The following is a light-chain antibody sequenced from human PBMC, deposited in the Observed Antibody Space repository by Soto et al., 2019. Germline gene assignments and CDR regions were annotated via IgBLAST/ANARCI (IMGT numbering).Light chain of an antibody. CDR3: AAWDDSLSGPV. J-gene: IGLJ3*02. CDR2: GTN. V-gene: IGLV1-47*02. CDR1: SSNIGSNF. Sequence: QAVVTQPPSASGTPGQRVTISCCGSSSNIGSNFVYWYQQLPGAAPKLLIFGTNQRPSGVPERFSGSKSGTSASLAISGLRSEDEADYYCAAWDDSLSGPVFGGGPKLTVL.